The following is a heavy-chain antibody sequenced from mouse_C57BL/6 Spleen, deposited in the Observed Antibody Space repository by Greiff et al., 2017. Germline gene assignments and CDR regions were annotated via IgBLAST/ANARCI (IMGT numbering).Heavy chain of an antibody. J-gene: IGHJ4*01. CDR3: ARDNRQLRNYAMDY. CDR2: INYDGSST. V-gene: IGHV5-16*01. CDR1: GFTFSDYY. D-gene: IGHD3-2*02. Sequence: EVKLVESEGGLVQPGSSMKLSCTASGFTFSDYYMAWVRQVPEKGLEWVANINYDGSSTYYLDSLKSRFIISRDNAKNILYLQMSSLKSEDTATYYCARDNRQLRNYAMDYWGQGTSVTVSS.